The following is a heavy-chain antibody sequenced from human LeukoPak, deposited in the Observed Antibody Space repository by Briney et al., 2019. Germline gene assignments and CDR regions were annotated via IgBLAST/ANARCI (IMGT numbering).Heavy chain of an antibody. CDR2: ISGSASST. Sequence: GGSLRLSCAASGFTFSSYAMHWVRQAPGKGLEWVSAISGSASSTWYADSVKGRFTISRDNSKNTLYLQMNSLRAEDTAVYYCAKTGILTGPTADYWGLGTLVTVSS. D-gene: IGHD3-9*01. V-gene: IGHV3-23*01. J-gene: IGHJ4*02. CDR1: GFTFSSYA. CDR3: AKTGILTGPTADY.